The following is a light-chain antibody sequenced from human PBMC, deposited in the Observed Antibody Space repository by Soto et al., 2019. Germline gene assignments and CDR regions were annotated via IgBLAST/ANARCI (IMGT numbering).Light chain of an antibody. Sequence: EGLLTQSPATLSLSPGETATLFCRASQSVTTYLAWYQQKPGQPPRLLIYDASNRATGIPARFSGSGSGTDFTLTLSSLEPEDFAVYYCQQRSNWPPAITVGQGTRLEIK. CDR1: QSVTTY. CDR3: QQRSNWPPAIT. V-gene: IGKV3-11*01. CDR2: DAS. J-gene: IGKJ5*01.